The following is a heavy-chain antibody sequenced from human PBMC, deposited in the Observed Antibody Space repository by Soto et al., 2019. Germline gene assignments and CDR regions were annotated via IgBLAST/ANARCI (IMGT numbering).Heavy chain of an antibody. V-gene: IGHV3-64*01. CDR1: GFTFSSYA. CDR3: ARMGRGEINYYYGMDV. J-gene: IGHJ6*02. Sequence: EVQLVESGGGLVQPGGSLRLSCAASGFTFSSYAMHWVRQAPGKGLEYVSAISSNGGSTYYANSVKGRFTISRDNSKNTLYLQMGSLRAEDMAVYYCARMGRGEINYYYGMDVWGQGTTVTVAS. CDR2: ISSNGGST. D-gene: IGHD3-16*01.